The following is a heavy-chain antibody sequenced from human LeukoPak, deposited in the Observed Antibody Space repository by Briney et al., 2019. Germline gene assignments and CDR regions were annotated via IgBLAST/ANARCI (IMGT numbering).Heavy chain of an antibody. J-gene: IGHJ6*02. Sequence: GGSLRLSCAASGFTVSSNYMSWVRQAPGKGLEWVSVIYSGGSTYYADSVKGRFTISRDNSKNTLYLQMNSLRAEDTAVYYCARDLGARDYYYGMDVWGQGTTVTVSS. CDR1: GFTVSSNY. CDR3: ARDLGARDYYYGMDV. CDR2: IYSGGST. V-gene: IGHV3-53*01. D-gene: IGHD1-26*01.